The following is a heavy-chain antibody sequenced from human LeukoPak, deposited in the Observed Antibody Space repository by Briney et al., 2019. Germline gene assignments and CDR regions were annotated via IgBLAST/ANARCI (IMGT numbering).Heavy chain of an antibody. J-gene: IGHJ6*02. D-gene: IGHD1-14*01. V-gene: IGHV3-74*01. CDR1: GFTFSSYW. Sequence: GGSLRLSCAASGFTFSSYWMHWVRQAPGKGLVWVSRINSDGSSTSYADSVKGRFTISRDNAKNTLCLQMNTLRVEDTAVYYCATGQGHGMDVWGQGTTVTVSS. CDR2: INSDGSST. CDR3: ATGQGHGMDV.